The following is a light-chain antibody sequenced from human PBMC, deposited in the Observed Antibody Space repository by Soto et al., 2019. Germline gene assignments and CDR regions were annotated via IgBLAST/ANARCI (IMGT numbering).Light chain of an antibody. Sequence: QSVLTQPASVSGSPGQSITISCTGTSSDVGGYNYVSWYQQHPGKAPKLMIYDVSNRPSGVSNRFSGSKSGDTASLTISGLQAEDEADYHCSSYTISSTVVFGGGTKLTVL. CDR2: DVS. J-gene: IGLJ2*01. V-gene: IGLV2-14*01. CDR1: SSDVGGYNY. CDR3: SSYTISSTVV.